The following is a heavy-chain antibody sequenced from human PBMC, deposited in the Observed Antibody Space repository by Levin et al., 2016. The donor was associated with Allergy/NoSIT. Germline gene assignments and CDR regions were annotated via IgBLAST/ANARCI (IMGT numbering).Heavy chain of an antibody. J-gene: IGHJ6*03. CDR2: IGRKPYGGTT. D-gene: IGHD3-10*01. V-gene: IGHV3-49*03. Sequence: GESLKISCTASGFTFGDYAMSWFRQAPGKGLEWVGFIGRKPYGGTTDYAASVKGRFSISRDDSKNIAYLQMNSLNTADTAVYYCTRDVGSMVRGVFPRPPSYYYYYYMDVWGKGTTVTVSS. CDR3: TRDVGSMVRGVFPRPPSYYYYYYMDV. CDR1: GFTFGDYA.